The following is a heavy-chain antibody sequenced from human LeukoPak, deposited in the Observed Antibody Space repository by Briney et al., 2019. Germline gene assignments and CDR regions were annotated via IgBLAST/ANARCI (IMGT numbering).Heavy chain of an antibody. Sequence: GRSLRLSCAASGFTLSSYGMHWVRQAPGKGLEWVAVISYDGSNKYYADSVKGRFTISRDNSKNTLYLQMNSLRAEDTAVYYCAKDPGDSEAPNAFDIWGQGTMVTVSS. D-gene: IGHD2-21*02. CDR3: AKDPGDSEAPNAFDI. CDR1: GFTLSSYG. J-gene: IGHJ3*02. CDR2: ISYDGSNK. V-gene: IGHV3-30*18.